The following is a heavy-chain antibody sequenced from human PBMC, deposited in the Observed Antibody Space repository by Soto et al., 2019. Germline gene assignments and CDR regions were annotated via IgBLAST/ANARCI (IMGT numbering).Heavy chain of an antibody. CDR2: IYYSGST. CDR1: GGSISSYY. J-gene: IGHJ4*02. V-gene: IGHV4-59*08. D-gene: IGHD1-26*01. Sequence: QVQLQESGPGLVKPSETLSLTCTVSGGSISSYYWSWIRQPPGKGLEWIGYIYYSGSTNYNPSLKSRATIPVDPSKNQFSLKLSSVPAADPAVYYCARRYGGNLDYWGQGTLVTVSS. CDR3: ARRYGGNLDY.